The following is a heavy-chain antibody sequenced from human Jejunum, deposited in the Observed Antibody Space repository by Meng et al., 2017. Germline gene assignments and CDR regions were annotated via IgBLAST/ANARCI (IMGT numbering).Heavy chain of an antibody. CDR1: GFSISSNCY. V-gene: IGHV4-38-2*02. CDR2: FHHSGST. Sequence: SETLSLTCTVSGFSISSNCYWGWIRQPPGKELEWIGNFHHSGSTNYNPSLKSRVTISVDTSKNQFSLKLNSVTAADTAVYYCTKASVWFSGGYWGQGTLVTVSS. CDR3: TKASVWFSGGY. D-gene: IGHD3-10*01. J-gene: IGHJ4*02.